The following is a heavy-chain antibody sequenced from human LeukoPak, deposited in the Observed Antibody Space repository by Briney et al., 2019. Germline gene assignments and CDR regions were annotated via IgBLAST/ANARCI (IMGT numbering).Heavy chain of an antibody. CDR1: GFSVSNTY. CDR2: IWYDGSNK. J-gene: IGHJ6*02. CDR3: ASGGYCSGGSCLYYYYGMDV. Sequence: GGSLRLSCAASGFSVSNTYMSWVRQAPGKGLEWVAVIWYDGSNKYYADSVKGRFTISRDNSKNTLYLQMNSLRAEDTAVYYCASGGYCSGGSCLYYYYGMDVWGQGTTVTVSS. D-gene: IGHD2-15*01. V-gene: IGHV3-33*08.